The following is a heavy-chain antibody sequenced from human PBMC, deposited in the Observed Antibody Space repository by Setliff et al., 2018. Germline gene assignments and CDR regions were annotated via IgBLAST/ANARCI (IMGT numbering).Heavy chain of an antibody. CDR1: GASITSGGFY. D-gene: IGHD1-26*01. CDR2: ISPSGST. Sequence: SLTCNVSGASITSGGFYWTWIRQPAGKGLEWIGHISPSGSTTYNPPVKSRVTISLDTSKNHFSLKLDSVTAADTALYYCARSPSSGAYWNPRPFYSDYWARGTLGTVSS. J-gene: IGHJ4*02. CDR3: ARSPSSGAYWNPRPFYSDY. V-gene: IGHV4-61*09.